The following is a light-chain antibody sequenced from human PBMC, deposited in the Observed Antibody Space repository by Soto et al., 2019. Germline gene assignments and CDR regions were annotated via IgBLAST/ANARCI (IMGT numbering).Light chain of an antibody. CDR1: QDISSY. CDR3: QQLNSYSIIT. CDR2: GAS. V-gene: IGKV1-9*01. J-gene: IGKJ3*01. Sequence: DIQLTQSPSLLSASVGDRVTITCRASQDISSYLAWYQQKPGKAPNLLIFGASSLQSGVPSRFSGSGSGTEFTLAISSLQPEDFPTYYCQQLNSYSIITFGPGTKVDI.